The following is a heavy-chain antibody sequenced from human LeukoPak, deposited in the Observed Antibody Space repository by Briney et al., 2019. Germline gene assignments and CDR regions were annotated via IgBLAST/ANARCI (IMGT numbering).Heavy chain of an antibody. Sequence: GASVKVSCKASGYTFTGYYMHWVRQAPGQGLEWMGWINPNSGGTNYAQKFQGRVTMTRDTSISTAYMELSRLRSDDTAVYYCARDVDYYDSSGYYHENVSDYWGQGTLVTVSS. CDR3: ARDVDYYDSSGYYHENVSDY. D-gene: IGHD3-22*01. CDR1: GYTFTGYY. J-gene: IGHJ4*02. V-gene: IGHV1-2*02. CDR2: INPNSGGT.